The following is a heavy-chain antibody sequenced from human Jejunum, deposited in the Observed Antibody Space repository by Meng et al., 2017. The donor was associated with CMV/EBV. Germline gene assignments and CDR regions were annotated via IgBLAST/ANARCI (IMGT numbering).Heavy chain of an antibody. CDR3: AHFVGGYYPSRPDY. CDR2: IYRGDDK. Sequence: ITLTELVATRWKPTQTPTLTCSFSGFSPRTSGEGVGCIRQPPGKALEWLALIYRGDDKRYSPSLNSRLTIAKDTSKNEVVLTLTNMGPIDTGTYYCAHFVGGYYPSRPDYWGQAPWSPSPQ. D-gene: IGHD1-26*01. CDR1: GFSPRTSGEG. V-gene: IGHV2-5*02. J-gene: IGHJ4*01.